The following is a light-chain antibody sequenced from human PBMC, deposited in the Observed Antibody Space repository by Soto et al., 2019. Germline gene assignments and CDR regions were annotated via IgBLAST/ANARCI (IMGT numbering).Light chain of an antibody. V-gene: IGKV1-33*01. CDR1: QDIAKH. Sequence: DIEISQCPSSLSASVVHRVAITCQASQDIAKHLNWYQHKPGKAPKLLIYDAFTLEAGVPSRFSGGGSGTDFTLTVSSLQPEDIATYYCQHYDYLPLFGPGTKVDIK. CDR3: QHYDYLPL. J-gene: IGKJ3*01. CDR2: DAF.